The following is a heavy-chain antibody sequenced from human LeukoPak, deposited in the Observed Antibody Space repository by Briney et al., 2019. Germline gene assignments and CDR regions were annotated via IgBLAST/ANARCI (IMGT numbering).Heavy chain of an antibody. Sequence: SETLSLTCTVSGGSISSYYWSWIRQPPGKGLEWIGYIYYSGSTNYNPSLKSRVTISVDTSKNQFSLKLSSVTAADTAVYYCASTPLGYCSGGSCSPTLYWFDPWGQGTLVTVSS. J-gene: IGHJ5*02. V-gene: IGHV4-59*08. CDR3: ASTPLGYCSGGSCSPTLYWFDP. CDR1: GGSISSYY. D-gene: IGHD2-15*01. CDR2: IYYSGST.